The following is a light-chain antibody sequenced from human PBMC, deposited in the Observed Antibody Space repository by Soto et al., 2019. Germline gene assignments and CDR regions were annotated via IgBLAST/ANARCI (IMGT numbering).Light chain of an antibody. CDR2: DAS. CDR3: QQRSNWPLT. V-gene: IGKV3-11*01. J-gene: IGKJ4*01. CDR1: QSVSSY. Sequence: EIVLTQSPATLSLSPGEGATLSCRASQSVSSYLVWYQQKPGQAPRLLISDASNRATGIPARFSGSGSGTDFTLTSSSLEPEDFAVYYCQQRSNWPLTFGGGTKVEIK.